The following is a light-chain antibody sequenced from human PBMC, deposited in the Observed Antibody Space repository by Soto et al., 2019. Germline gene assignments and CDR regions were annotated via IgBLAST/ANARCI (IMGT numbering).Light chain of an antibody. Sequence: QSVLTQPASVSGPPGQSITISCTGTSNDVGGYYYVSWYQRHPGKAPKLMIYEVTNRPSGVSDRFSGSKSDNTASLTISGLQDEDEDDYYCSSYTSSSTYVFGIGTKVTVL. CDR1: SNDVGGYYY. CDR2: EVT. V-gene: IGLV2-14*01. J-gene: IGLJ1*01. CDR3: SSYTSSSTYV.